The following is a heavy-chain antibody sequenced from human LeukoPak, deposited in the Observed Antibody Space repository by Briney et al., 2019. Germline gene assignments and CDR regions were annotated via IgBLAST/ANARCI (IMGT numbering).Heavy chain of an antibody. CDR3: ARKGEDYGDYDY. CDR2: ILPSSGGP. Sequence: ASVKVSRKASGYTFTGYYMHWVRQAPGQGLEWMGWILPSSGGPYYAQKFQGRITMTRDTSISTAYMELTRLRSDDTAVYYCARKGEDYGDYDYWGQGTLITVSS. CDR1: GYTFTGYY. V-gene: IGHV1-2*02. D-gene: IGHD4-17*01. J-gene: IGHJ4*02.